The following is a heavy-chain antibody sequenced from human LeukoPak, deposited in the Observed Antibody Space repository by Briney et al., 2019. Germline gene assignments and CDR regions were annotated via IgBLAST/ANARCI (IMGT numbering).Heavy chain of an antibody. Sequence: GGSLRLSCAASGFTFSNAWMSWVRQAPGKGLEWVGRIKSKTDGGTTDYAAPVKGRFTISRDDSKNTLYLQMNSLKTEDTAVYYCAVLGDYYDSSGRFDYWGQGTLVTVSS. V-gene: IGHV3-15*01. CDR2: IKSKTDGGTT. D-gene: IGHD3-22*01. CDR1: GFTFSNAW. CDR3: AVLGDYYDSSGRFDY. J-gene: IGHJ4*02.